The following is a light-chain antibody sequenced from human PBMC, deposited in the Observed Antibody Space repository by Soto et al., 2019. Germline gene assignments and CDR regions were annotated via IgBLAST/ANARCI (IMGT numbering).Light chain of an antibody. V-gene: IGLV2-23*01. CDR3: CSYAGSSTSPYV. J-gene: IGLJ1*01. Sequence: QSVLTQPASVSGSPGQSITISCTGTSSDVGSYNLVSWYQQHPGKAPKLMIYEGSKRPSGVSNRFSGSTSGNTASLTISGLQAEDEANYSCCSYAGSSTSPYVFGPGTRVTVL. CDR1: SSDVGSYNL. CDR2: EGS.